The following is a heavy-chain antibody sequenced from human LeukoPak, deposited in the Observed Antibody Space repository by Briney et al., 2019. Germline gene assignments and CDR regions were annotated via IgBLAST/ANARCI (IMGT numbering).Heavy chain of an antibody. Sequence: PETPSLTCAVPGGPIIASYWSWIRQPPRKGLEWICHTHYSWTGNYNHSLKTRVTISIDTSKNRFSLRLTSVTAADTAVYYCARVRFYDTTGYSTSYYLDYWGQGDRATVTS. CDR1: GGPIIASY. CDR3: ARVRFYDTTGYSTSYYLDY. D-gene: IGHD3-22*01. J-gene: IGHJ4*02. CDR2: THYSWTG. V-gene: IGHV4-59*01.